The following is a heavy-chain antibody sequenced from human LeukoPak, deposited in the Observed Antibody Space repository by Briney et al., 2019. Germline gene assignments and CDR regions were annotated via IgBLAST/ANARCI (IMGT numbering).Heavy chain of an antibody. CDR3: AWGAAMVPTGLRLFDY. CDR2: ISAYNGNT. Sequence: ASVKVSCKASGYTFTSYGISWVRQAPGQGLEWMGWISAYNGNTNYAQKLQGRVTMTTDTSTSTAYMELRSLRSDDTAVYYCAWGAAMVPTGLRLFDYWGQGTLVTVSS. D-gene: IGHD5-18*01. V-gene: IGHV1-18*01. CDR1: GYTFTSYG. J-gene: IGHJ4*02.